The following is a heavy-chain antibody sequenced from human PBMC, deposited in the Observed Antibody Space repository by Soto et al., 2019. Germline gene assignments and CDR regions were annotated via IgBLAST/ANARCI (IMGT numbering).Heavy chain of an antibody. V-gene: IGHV1-3*05. CDR1: GYTFTSYA. D-gene: IGHD2-21*02. J-gene: IGHJ4*02. CDR2: INAGNGNT. Sequence: QVQLVQSGAEEKKPGASVKVSCKASGYTFTSYAMHWVRQAPGQRLEWMGWINAGNGNTKYSQKFQGRVTITRDTSASTAYMELSSLRSEDTAVDYCAGSIVVVTALDYWGQGTLVTVSS. CDR3: AGSIVVVTALDY.